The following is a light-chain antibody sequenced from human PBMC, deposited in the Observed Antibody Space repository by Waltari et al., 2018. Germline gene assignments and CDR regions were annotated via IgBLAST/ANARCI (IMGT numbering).Light chain of an antibody. CDR2: WAS. CDR1: QSVLYSSNSKDY. J-gene: IGKJ5*01. CDR3: QQYCTIPIT. V-gene: IGKV4-1*01. Sequence: DIVITQSPDSLVVSLGERATIPCKSSQSVLYSSNSKDYLAWYQQKPGQPPKLLIYWASTRESGVPDRFSGSGSGTDFTLTISSLQAEDVAVYYCQQYCTIPITFGQGTRLEIK.